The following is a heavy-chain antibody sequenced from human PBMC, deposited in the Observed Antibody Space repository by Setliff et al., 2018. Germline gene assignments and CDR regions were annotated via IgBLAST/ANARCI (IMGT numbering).Heavy chain of an antibody. Sequence: KPSETLSLTCSVYGASVINYYWNWIRQSAGEGLEWLGRIYSDGRSSYNPSLKSRISMSLDASKNEIFLKMSSLTAADTARYYCVRVGREYGDSGGHDAFRNWGQGKMVTVSS. J-gene: IGHJ1*01. CDR3: VRVGREYGDSGGHDAFRN. D-gene: IGHD4-17*01. CDR2: IYSDGRS. CDR1: GASVINYY. V-gene: IGHV4-4*07.